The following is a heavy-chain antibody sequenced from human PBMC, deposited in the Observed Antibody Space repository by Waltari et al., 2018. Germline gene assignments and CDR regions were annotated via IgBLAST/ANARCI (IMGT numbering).Heavy chain of an antibody. CDR1: GSTVLAYH. CDR2: INPNSSGT. D-gene: IGHD1-26*01. CDR3: ARVVIVGAKNYYYMDV. J-gene: IGHJ6*03. V-gene: IGHV1-2*02. Sequence: QVQSVQSGAEVKKPGASLKVSCKASGSTVLAYHMLWLRRAPGQGLEWMGWINPNSSGTNYAQKFQGRVTMTRDTYISTAYMELSRLRSDDTAVYYCARVVIVGAKNYYYMDVWGKGTTVTVSS.